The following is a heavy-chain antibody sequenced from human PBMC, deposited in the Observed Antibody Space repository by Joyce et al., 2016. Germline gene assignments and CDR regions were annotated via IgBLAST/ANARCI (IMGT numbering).Heavy chain of an antibody. V-gene: IGHV4-61*01. Sequence: QVQLQESGPGLVKPSETLSLTCTVSGGSISSGSYSWSWIRQPPGKGLEWIGYIYYSESTNYNPSLNSRVTISVDTSKNQFSLNLSSVTAADTAVYYCASHFRGDAFDIWGQGTMVTVSS. D-gene: IGHD3-3*02. CDR3: ASHFRGDAFDI. CDR2: IYYSEST. J-gene: IGHJ3*02. CDR1: GGSISSGSYS.